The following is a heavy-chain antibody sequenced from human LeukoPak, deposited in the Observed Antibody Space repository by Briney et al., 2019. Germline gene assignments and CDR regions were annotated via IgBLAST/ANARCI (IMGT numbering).Heavy chain of an antibody. V-gene: IGHV4-61*02. Sequence: PSETLSLTCTVSGGSISSGSYYWSWIRQPAGKGLEWIGRIYTSGSTNYNPSLKSRGTISVDKSKNQFSLKLSSVTAADTAVYYCARLAVAGTDYWGQGTLVTVSS. D-gene: IGHD6-19*01. J-gene: IGHJ4*02. CDR1: GGSISSGSYY. CDR2: IYTSGST. CDR3: ARLAVAGTDY.